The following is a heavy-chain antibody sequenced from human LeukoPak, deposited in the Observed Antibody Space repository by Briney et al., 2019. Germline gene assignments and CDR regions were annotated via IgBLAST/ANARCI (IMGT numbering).Heavy chain of an antibody. V-gene: IGHV4-59*12. CDR3: ARDSGTTGEVRFDP. CDR2: IFYSGST. D-gene: IGHD3-10*01. J-gene: IGHJ5*02. CDR1: GGSISSYY. Sequence: PSETLSLTCTVSGGSISSYYWSWIRQPPGKGLEWIGYIFYSGSTNYNPSLKSRVTMSLDTSKNQFSLKLSSVTAADTAVYYCARDSGTTGEVRFDPWGQGTLVTVSS.